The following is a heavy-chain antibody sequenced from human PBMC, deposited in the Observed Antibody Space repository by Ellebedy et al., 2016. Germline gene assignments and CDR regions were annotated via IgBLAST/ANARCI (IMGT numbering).Heavy chain of an antibody. CDR1: GFTFSSYS. Sequence: GESLKISCAASGFTFSSYSMHWVRQAPGKGLEYVSAISHSGDSTFHADSVKGRFSISRDNSRNTLFLQMRSLRAEDTALYYCAREGLSVDYGDYRPFDDWGQGTLVTVSS. V-gene: IGHV3-64*02. CDR2: ISHSGDST. CDR3: AREGLSVDYGDYRPFDD. D-gene: IGHD4-17*01. J-gene: IGHJ4*02.